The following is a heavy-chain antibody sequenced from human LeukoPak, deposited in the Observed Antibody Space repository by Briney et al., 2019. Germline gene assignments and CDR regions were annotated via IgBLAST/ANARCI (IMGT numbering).Heavy chain of an antibody. D-gene: IGHD2-15*01. J-gene: IGHJ6*02. V-gene: IGHV4-59*08. CDR1: GDSINDHY. CDR3: ARANVVVVAATPVIHYGMDV. Sequence: SETLSLTCTVSGDSINDHYWSWIRQPPGKGLEWIGYIYYSGSTNYNPSLKSRVTISVDTSKNQFSLKLSSVTAADTAVYYCARANVVVVAATPVIHYGMDVWGQGTTVTVSS. CDR2: IYYSGST.